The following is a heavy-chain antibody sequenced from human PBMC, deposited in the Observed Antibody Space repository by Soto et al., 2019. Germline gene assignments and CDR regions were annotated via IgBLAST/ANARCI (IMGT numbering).Heavy chain of an antibody. CDR1: GGTFSTYA. V-gene: IGHV1-69*01. J-gene: IGHJ4*02. CDR2: IIPLFGTA. CDR3: ARPKGSYSSGYYYFDY. D-gene: IGHD6-19*01. Sequence: QVQLVQSGAEVKQPGSSVKVSCKTSGGTFSTYAIYWVRQAPGQGLEWMGAIIPLFGTADYAQKFQGRVTITADESTITAYMELGSLRSEDTAVYYCARPKGSYSSGYYYFDYWGQGTLVNVSS.